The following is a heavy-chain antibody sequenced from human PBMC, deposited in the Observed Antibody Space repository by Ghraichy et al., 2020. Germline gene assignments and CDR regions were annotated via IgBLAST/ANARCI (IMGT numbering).Heavy chain of an antibody. Sequence: GGSLRLSFAASGFTFSSYAMSWVRQAPGKGLEWVSAISGSGGSKYYADSVKGRFTISRDNSKNTLYLQMNSLRAEDTAVYYCAKGYSRSWYRDYFDYWGQGTLVTVSS. CDR3: AKGYSRSWYRDYFDY. D-gene: IGHD6-13*01. CDR1: GFTFSSYA. CDR2: ISGSGGSK. V-gene: IGHV3-23*01. J-gene: IGHJ4*02.